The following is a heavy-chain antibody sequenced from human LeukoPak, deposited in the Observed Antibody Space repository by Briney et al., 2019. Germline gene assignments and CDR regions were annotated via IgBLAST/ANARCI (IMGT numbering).Heavy chain of an antibody. V-gene: IGHV3-23*01. D-gene: IGHD5-18*01. CDR2: ISGSGGST. Sequence: GGSLRLSCAASGFTFSSYAMSWVRHAPGKGLEWVSAISGSGGSTYYADTVKGRFTISRDNSKNTLYLQMNSLRAEDTAVYYCAKDLRGYSYGTFDYWGQGTLVTVSS. J-gene: IGHJ4*02. CDR3: AKDLRGYSYGTFDY. CDR1: GFTFSSYA.